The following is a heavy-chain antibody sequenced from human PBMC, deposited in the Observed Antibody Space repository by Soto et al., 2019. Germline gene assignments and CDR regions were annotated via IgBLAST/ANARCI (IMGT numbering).Heavy chain of an antibody. Sequence: QVQLQESGPGLVKPSQTLSLTCTVSGGSISSGDYYWSWIRQPPGKGLEWIGYIYYSGSTYYNPSLKSRVTIAVDTSKNQFSLKRSSVTAADTAVYYCARAGDYSNQFDYWGQGTLVTVSS. D-gene: IGHD4-4*01. J-gene: IGHJ4*02. CDR3: ARAGDYSNQFDY. CDR1: GGSISSGDYY. CDR2: IYYSGST. V-gene: IGHV4-30-4*01.